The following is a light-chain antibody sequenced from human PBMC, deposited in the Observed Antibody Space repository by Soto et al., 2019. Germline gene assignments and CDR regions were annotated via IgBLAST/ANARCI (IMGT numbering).Light chain of an antibody. CDR1: SSDVGAYNY. J-gene: IGLJ2*01. Sequence: QSALTQPPSASGSPGQSVTISCTGTSSDVGAYNYVSWYQQHPGKAPKLIIYEVYKRPSGVPDRFSGSKSGNTASLIVSGLQPEDEADYYCSSYAGINIFVVFGGGTKLTVL. CDR2: EVY. CDR3: SSYAGINIFVV. V-gene: IGLV2-8*01.